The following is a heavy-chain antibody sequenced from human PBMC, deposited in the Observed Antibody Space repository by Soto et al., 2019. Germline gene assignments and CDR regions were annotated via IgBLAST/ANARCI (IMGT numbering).Heavy chain of an antibody. V-gene: IGHV4-61*01. D-gene: IGHD1-26*01. CDR2: IYDSGSP. J-gene: IGHJ4*02. Sequence: SETLSLTCTVSGASVSSASYYWSWIRQPPGQALEWIGYIYDSGSPYYNPSLRSRVIISADTSKNQISLKLTSATAADTAVYYCARGVGSSPPRYWGRGTLVTVSS. CDR1: GASVSSASYY. CDR3: ARGVGSSPPRY.